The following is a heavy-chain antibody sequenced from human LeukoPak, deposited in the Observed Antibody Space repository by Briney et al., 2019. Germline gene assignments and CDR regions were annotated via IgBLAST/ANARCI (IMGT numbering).Heavy chain of an antibody. Sequence: GGSLRLSCAASGFTFSSYSMNWVRQAPGKGLEWVSSISSSSSYIYYADSVKGRFTISRDNAKNSLYLQMNSLRAEDTAVYYCARVGWDTAMVTSPHFDYWGQRTLVTVSS. D-gene: IGHD5-18*01. CDR2: ISSSSSYI. CDR3: ARVGWDTAMVTSPHFDY. CDR1: GFTFSSYS. V-gene: IGHV3-21*01. J-gene: IGHJ4*02.